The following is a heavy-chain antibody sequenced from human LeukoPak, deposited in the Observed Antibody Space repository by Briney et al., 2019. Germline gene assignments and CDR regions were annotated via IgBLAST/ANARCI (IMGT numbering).Heavy chain of an antibody. CDR3: ARWIGDCTNGVCRKYYFDY. D-gene: IGHD2-8*01. CDR2: ISYDGSNK. J-gene: IGHJ4*02. Sequence: GGSLRLSCAASGFTFSTYGMNWVRQAPGKGLEWVAVISYDGSNKYYADSVKGRFTISRDNSKNTLYLQMNSLRAEDTAVYYCARWIGDCTNGVCRKYYFDYWGQGTLVTVSS. V-gene: IGHV3-30*03. CDR1: GFTFSTYG.